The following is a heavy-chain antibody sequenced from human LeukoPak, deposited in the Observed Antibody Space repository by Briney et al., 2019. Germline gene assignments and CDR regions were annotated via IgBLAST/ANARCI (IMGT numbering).Heavy chain of an antibody. CDR3: ARRVSYGDFDY. J-gene: IGHJ4*02. CDR1: GYTFTSYD. V-gene: IGHV1-8*01. Sequence: ASVKVSCKASGYTFTSYDVNWVRQATGQGLEWMGRMNPNSGNTGYAQKFQGRVTITRNTSISTAYMQLSSLRSEDTAVYYCARRVSYGDFDYWGQGTLVTVSS. CDR2: MNPNSGNT. D-gene: IGHD4-17*01.